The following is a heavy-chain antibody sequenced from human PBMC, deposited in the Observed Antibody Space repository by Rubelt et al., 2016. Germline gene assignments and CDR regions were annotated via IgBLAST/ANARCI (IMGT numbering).Heavy chain of an antibody. J-gene: IGHJ4*02. CDR2: ISGSSGSI. CDR1: GFTFSTYA. CDR3: ARGYCSGTFCYLTFGFDY. V-gene: IGHV3-23*01. D-gene: IGHD2-2*01. Sequence: SLRLSCAASGFTFSTYAMGWVRQAPGKGLAWVSAISGSSGSIYYADSVKGRFTISRDSSKNTVYLQMNSLRAADKAAYFCARGYCSGTFCYLTFGFDYWGQGTLLTVSS.